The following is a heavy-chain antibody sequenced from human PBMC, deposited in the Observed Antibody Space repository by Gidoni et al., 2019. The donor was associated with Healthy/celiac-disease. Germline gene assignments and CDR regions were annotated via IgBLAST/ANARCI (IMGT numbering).Heavy chain of an antibody. Sequence: EVQLVESGGGLIQPGGSLRLSCAASGFPVSSNYMSWVRQAPGKGLEWVSVIYSGGSTYYADSVKGRFTISRDNSKNTLYLQMNSLRAEDTAVYYCARGIVGATFLFDYWGQGILVTVSS. CDR1: GFPVSSNY. CDR2: IYSGGST. J-gene: IGHJ4*02. D-gene: IGHD1-26*01. V-gene: IGHV3-53*01. CDR3: ARGIVGATFLFDY.